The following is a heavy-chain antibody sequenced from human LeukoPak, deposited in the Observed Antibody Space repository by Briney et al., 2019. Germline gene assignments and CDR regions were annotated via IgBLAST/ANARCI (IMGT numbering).Heavy chain of an antibody. CDR2: IYYSGST. CDR3: ARLGNRYYDFWSGYYGGYGMDV. V-gene: IGHV4-59*08. Sequence: PSETLSLTCTVSGGSISSYYWSWIRQPPGKGLEWIGYIYYSGSTNYNPSLKSRVTISVDTSKNQFSLKLSSVTAADTAVYYCARLGNRYYDFWSGYYGGYGMDVWGQGTTVTVSS. J-gene: IGHJ6*02. CDR1: GGSISSYY. D-gene: IGHD3-3*01.